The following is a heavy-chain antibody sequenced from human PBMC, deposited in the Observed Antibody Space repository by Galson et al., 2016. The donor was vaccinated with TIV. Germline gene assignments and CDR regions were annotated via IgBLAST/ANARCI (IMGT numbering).Heavy chain of an antibody. CDR2: TYCRSRCYY. D-gene: IGHD3-10*01. Sequence: CAISGDSVSSNSAAWNWIRQSLSRGLEWLGRTYCRSRCYYDYAVSVKSRITIESDTSKNQFSLKLNSVTSEDTAVYYCARAAGRNGATCHATCESFDFWGQGTKVTVSS. CDR3: ARAAGRNGATCHATCESFDF. V-gene: IGHV6-1*01. CDR1: GDSVSSNSAA. J-gene: IGHJ3*01.